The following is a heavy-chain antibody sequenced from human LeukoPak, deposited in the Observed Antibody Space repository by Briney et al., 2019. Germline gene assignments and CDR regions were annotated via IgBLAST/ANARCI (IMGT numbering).Heavy chain of an antibody. D-gene: IGHD4-23*01. CDR1: GGTFSSYA. CDR3: ARGCPATVVTPGWFDP. V-gene: IGHV1-69*13. Sequence: GASVKVSCKASGGTFSSYAISWVRQAPGQGLEWMGGIIPIFGTANYAQKFQGRVTITADESTSTAYMELSSLRSEDTAVYYCARGCPATVVTPGWFDPWGQGTLVTVSS. CDR2: IIPIFGTA. J-gene: IGHJ5*02.